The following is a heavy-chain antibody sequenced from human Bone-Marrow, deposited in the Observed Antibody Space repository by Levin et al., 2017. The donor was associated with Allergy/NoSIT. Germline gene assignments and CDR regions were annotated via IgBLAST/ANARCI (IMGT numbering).Heavy chain of an antibody. J-gene: IGHJ4*02. V-gene: IGHV1-69*01. Sequence: PGESLKISCKASGGTFSTYVMSWMRQAPGQRPEWMGGIVPIFGTATYAQKFQGRLTITADESTSTAYMELNSLRSEDTAVYYCARDSVGEAAGSFDYWGQGTLVTVSS. CDR1: GGTFSTYV. CDR3: ARDSVGEAAGSFDY. D-gene: IGHD6-13*01. CDR2: IVPIFGTA.